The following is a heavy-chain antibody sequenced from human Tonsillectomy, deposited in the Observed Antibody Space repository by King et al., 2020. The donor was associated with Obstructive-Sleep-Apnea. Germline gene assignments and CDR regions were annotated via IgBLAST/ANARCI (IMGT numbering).Heavy chain of an antibody. CDR3: ARVRTTAGAEALDI. V-gene: IGHV1-18*04. D-gene: IGHD1-1*01. Sequence: QLVQSGAEVKKPGTSVRVSCKASGYIFTSFGYAVSWVRQAPGQGLEWMGWISTYSGNTRYAQKFQGRVTMTTDTSTTTAYVELRSLRSDDTAVYYCARVRTTAGAEALDIWGPGTMLTVSS. CDR1: GYIFTSFG. J-gene: IGHJ3*02. CDR2: ISTYSGNT.